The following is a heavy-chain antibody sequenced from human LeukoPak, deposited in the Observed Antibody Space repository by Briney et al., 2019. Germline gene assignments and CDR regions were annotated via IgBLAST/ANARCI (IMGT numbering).Heavy chain of an antibody. CDR2: ISYDGSNK. D-gene: IGHD1/OR15-1a*01. Sequence: GRSLRLSCAASGFTFSSYGMHWVRQAPGKGLEWVAVISYDGSNKYYADSVKGRFTISRDNSKNTLYLQMNRPRAEDTAIYYCAKGPRAVEHSTQRFDYWGQGALVTVSS. V-gene: IGHV3-30*18. CDR3: AKGPRAVEHSTQRFDY. CDR1: GFTFSSYG. J-gene: IGHJ4*02.